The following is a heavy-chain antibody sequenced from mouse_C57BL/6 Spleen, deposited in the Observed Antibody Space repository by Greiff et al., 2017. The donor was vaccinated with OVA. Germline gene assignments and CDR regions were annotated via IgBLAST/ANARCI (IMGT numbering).Heavy chain of an antibody. V-gene: IGHV5-4*01. CDR3: ARFITTVVVDYAMDY. Sequence: EVQGVESGGGLVKPGGSLKLSCAASGFTFSSYAMSWVRQTPEKRLEWVATISDGGSYTYYPDNVKGRFTISRDNAKNNLYLQMSHLKSEDTAMYYCARFITTVVVDYAMDYWGQGTSVTVSS. CDR2: ISDGGSYT. J-gene: IGHJ4*01. D-gene: IGHD1-1*01. CDR1: GFTFSSYA.